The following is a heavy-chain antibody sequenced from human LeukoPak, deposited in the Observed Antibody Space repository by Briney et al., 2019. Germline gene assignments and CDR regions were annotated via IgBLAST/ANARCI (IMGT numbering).Heavy chain of an antibody. V-gene: IGHV3-43*02. CDR2: ISGDGGST. Sequence: PGGSLRLSCAASGFTFDDYAMHWVRRAPGKGLEWVSLISGDGGSTYYADSVKGRFTISRDNSKNSLYLQMNSLRTEDTALYYCAKDPAYCSGGSCYPRYFQHWGQGTLVTVSS. D-gene: IGHD2-15*01. CDR3: AKDPAYCSGGSCYPRYFQH. CDR1: GFTFDDYA. J-gene: IGHJ1*01.